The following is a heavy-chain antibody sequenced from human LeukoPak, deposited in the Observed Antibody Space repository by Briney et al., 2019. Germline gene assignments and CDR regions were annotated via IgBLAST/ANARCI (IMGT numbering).Heavy chain of an antibody. Sequence: SETLSPTCTVSGGSISSYYWSWIRQPAGKGLEWIGRIYTSGSTNYNPSLKSRVTMSVDTSKNQFSLKLSSVTAADTAVYYCARGIAAAGTSRYKNYYYYGMDVWGQGTTVTVSS. D-gene: IGHD6-13*01. CDR2: IYTSGST. V-gene: IGHV4-4*07. CDR3: ARGIAAAGTSRYKNYYYYGMDV. CDR1: GGSISSYY. J-gene: IGHJ6*02.